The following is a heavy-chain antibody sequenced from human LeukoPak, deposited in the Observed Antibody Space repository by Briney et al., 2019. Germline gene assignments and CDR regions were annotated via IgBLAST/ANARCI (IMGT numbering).Heavy chain of an antibody. CDR2: ISAYNGNT. CDR3: VRVTVVAVPAAEVLFDY. Sequence: ASVRVSCKASGYTFTIYGMSWVRQAPGQGLEWMGWISAYNGNTKYAQKLQGRVTMTTDTSTSTAYMELRSLRSEDTAVYYCVRVTVVAVPAAEVLFDYWGQGTLVTVSS. CDR1: GYTFTIYG. J-gene: IGHJ4*02. D-gene: IGHD2-2*01. V-gene: IGHV1-18*01.